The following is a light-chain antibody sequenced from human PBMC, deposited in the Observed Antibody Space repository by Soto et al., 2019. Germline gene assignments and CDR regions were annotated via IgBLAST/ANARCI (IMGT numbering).Light chain of an antibody. CDR3: QQRSNWTPT. CDR1: QSVSSSY. J-gene: IGKJ5*01. Sequence: EIVLTHSPGTLSFSPGDRSTLYCRASQSVSSSYLAWYKQKPGQAHRLLIYDTSTRATGVPARFSGSVSGTDFTLTISSLEPEELAVDDGQQRSNWTPTFGQGTRLEI. V-gene: IGKV3D-20*02. CDR2: DTS.